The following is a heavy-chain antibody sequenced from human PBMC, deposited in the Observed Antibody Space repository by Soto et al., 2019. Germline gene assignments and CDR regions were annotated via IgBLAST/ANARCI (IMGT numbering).Heavy chain of an antibody. D-gene: IGHD2-8*01. V-gene: IGHV4-34*01. J-gene: IGHJ5*02. CDR2: IDHGGRT. CDR1: GDSFSDSY. CDR3: ALWGYCTNAVCNWFDP. Sequence: SETLSLTCAVYGDSFSDSYWNWIRQPPGKGLEWIGEIDHGGRTRYNPSLKSRVTISVDASKNQFSLCLSSVTAADTAVYFCALWGYCTNAVCNWFDPWGQGTLVTVSS.